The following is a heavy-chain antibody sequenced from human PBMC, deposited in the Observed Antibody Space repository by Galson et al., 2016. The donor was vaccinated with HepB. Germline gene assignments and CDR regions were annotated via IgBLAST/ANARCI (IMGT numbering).Heavy chain of an antibody. D-gene: IGHD2-21*01. CDR1: GFSFGEYG. CDR2: IRASTHGATT. CDR3: TRLYVVESKLHEYFDH. V-gene: IGHV3-49*03. Sequence: SLRLSCAASGFSFGEYGFNWFRQSPGKGLEWVAYIRASTHGATTEYAASVRGRFTISRDDSNRIAYLQMNSLRTDDSAMYFCTRLYVVESKLHEYFDHWGQGTLVTVSS. J-gene: IGHJ4*02.